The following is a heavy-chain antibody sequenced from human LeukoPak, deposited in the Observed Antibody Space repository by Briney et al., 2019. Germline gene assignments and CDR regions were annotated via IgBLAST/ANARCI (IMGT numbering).Heavy chain of an antibody. CDR3: ARVISRYCGGDCYASDYFDY. CDR1: GFTFSSYW. Sequence: AGGSLRLSCAAPGFTFSSYWMHWVRQAPGKRLLWVSRINNEGSSTNYADCVKGRFTISRDNAKNMLDLQMNSLRAEDTAVYYCARVISRYCGGDCYASDYFDYWGQGNLVTVSS. V-gene: IGHV3-74*01. CDR2: INNEGSST. D-gene: IGHD2-21*02. J-gene: IGHJ4*02.